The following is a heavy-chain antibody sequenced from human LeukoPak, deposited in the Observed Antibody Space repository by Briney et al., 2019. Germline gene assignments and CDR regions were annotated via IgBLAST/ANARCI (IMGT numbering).Heavy chain of an antibody. CDR1: GFIFSRYW. Sequence: GGSLRLSCAASGFIFSRYWMHWVRQAPGKGLVWVSRINGDGSTLSYADSVKGRFTISRDNAKNTLYLQMNSLRAEDTAVYYCVRDFGESSGYYFDYWAREPWSPSPQ. D-gene: IGHD3-22*01. J-gene: IGHJ4*02. CDR2: INGDGSTL. CDR3: VRDFGESSGYYFDY. V-gene: IGHV3-74*01.